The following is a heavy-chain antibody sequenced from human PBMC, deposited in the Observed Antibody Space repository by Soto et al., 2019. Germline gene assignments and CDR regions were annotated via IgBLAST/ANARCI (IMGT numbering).Heavy chain of an antibody. D-gene: IGHD3-3*01. Sequence: SETLSLTCTVSRGSISSRYYHWGWIRQPPGKGLEWIGAIYYTGSTYYNPPLQSRVTISVDTSKNQFSLKMSSVTAADTVVYFCARQAGAFGYFMDVWGKGDTVTGSS. CDR1: RGSISSRYYH. V-gene: IGHV4-39*01. CDR2: IYYTGST. J-gene: IGHJ6*03. CDR3: ARQAGAFGYFMDV.